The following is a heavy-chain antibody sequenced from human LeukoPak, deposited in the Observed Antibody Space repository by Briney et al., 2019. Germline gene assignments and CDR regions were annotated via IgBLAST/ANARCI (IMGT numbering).Heavy chain of an antibody. Sequence: ASVKVSCKASGYTFTYYFIHWVRQAPGQGLEWMGRINHNSGGTKRAQKFQGRVTMTTDMSVDTAYMDLSRRTSDDAAVYYCARGKANTVFEYWGQGTLVTVSS. CDR1: GYTFTYYF. J-gene: IGHJ4*02. CDR2: INHNSGGT. CDR3: ARGKANTVFEY. D-gene: IGHD4-17*01. V-gene: IGHV1-2*06.